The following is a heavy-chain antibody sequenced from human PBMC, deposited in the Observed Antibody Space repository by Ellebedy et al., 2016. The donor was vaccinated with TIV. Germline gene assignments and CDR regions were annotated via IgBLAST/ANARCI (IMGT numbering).Heavy chain of an antibody. V-gene: IGHV3-53*01. Sequence: GESLKISCAASGFSVTSNYMNWVRQAPGKGLEWVSVMYSGGNTYYADSVKGRFTISWDTSKNTLYLQMNSLRAEDTAVYYCAGYSSTPPKGDFWGQGTLVTVSS. CDR1: GFSVTSNY. CDR2: MYSGGNT. J-gene: IGHJ4*02. D-gene: IGHD6-13*01. CDR3: AGYSSTPPKGDF.